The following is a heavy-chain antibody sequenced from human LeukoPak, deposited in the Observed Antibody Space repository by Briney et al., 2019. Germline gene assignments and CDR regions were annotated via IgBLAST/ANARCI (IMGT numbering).Heavy chain of an antibody. J-gene: IGHJ6*03. D-gene: IGHD3-10*01. CDR1: RDAFSSSA. V-gene: IGHV1-69*13. Sequence: GASVKVSCKASRDAFSSSAISWVRQAPGQGLGWMGEIVPALGTTNYAQNFQGRFTLTSDEATSTAYMEVNSLTPEDTAVYYCARVMGYSAPGRLPYYYYMDVWGTGTTVTVSS. CDR2: IVPALGTT. CDR3: ARVMGYSAPGRLPYYYYMDV.